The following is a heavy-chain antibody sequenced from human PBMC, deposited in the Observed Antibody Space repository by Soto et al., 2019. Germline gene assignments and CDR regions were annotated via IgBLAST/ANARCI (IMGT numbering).Heavy chain of an antibody. CDR2: MYNSGKT. V-gene: IGHV4-31*02. CDR3: ARSTYGYGVHDY. Sequence: RSMISQPPGKGLEWIGYMYNSGKTYYNPSLKSRVNLSADTSKNQFSLKVNSVTAADTAMYNCARSTYGYGVHDYWGHGILVTVSS. J-gene: IGHJ4*01. D-gene: IGHD4-17*01.